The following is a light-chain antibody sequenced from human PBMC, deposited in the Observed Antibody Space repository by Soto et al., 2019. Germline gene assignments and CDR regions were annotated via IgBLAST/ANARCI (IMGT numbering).Light chain of an antibody. V-gene: IGLV1-51*01. CDR3: GTWDSSLTIGVI. J-gene: IGLJ2*01. Sequence: QSVLTQPPSVSAAPGQKVSIYCSGSSSNVGKNFVSWYQHVPGKAPKLLIYDNQKRPSGIPDRFSASKSGTLATLDITGLQTGDEADYYCGTWDSSLTIGVIFGGGTKLTVL. CDR2: DNQ. CDR1: SSNVGKNF.